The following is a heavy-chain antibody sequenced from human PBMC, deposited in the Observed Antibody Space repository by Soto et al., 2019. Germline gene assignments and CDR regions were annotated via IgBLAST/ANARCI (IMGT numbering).Heavy chain of an antibody. J-gene: IGHJ6*02. CDR1: GDSISSGNKY. CDR2: IFSSGTT. V-gene: IGHV4-30-4*01. Sequence: TLSLTCPVSGDSISSGNKYWSWIRQPPGKGLEWIGYIFSSGTTYYNPSLKSRLTMSLDASQNQFSLKLNSLTDADTAVYFCARVPSPFDYYYAMDVWGQGTTGTVS. CDR3: ARVPSPFDYYYAMDV. D-gene: IGHD3-16*01.